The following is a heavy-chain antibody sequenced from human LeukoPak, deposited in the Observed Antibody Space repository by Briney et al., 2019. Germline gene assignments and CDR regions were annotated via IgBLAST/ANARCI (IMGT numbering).Heavy chain of an antibody. CDR3: AGEGCSSGCYDVFDI. D-gene: IGHD6-19*01. CDR1: GFTFSSYW. CDR2: IKQDGSEK. J-gene: IGHJ3*02. Sequence: GGSLRLSCAASGFTFSSYWMSWVRQAPGKGLEWVANIKQDGSEKYYVDSVKGRFTISRDNAKNSLYLQMNSLRAEDTAVYYLAGEGCSSGCYDVFDIGGKGTRVTVSS. V-gene: IGHV3-7*01.